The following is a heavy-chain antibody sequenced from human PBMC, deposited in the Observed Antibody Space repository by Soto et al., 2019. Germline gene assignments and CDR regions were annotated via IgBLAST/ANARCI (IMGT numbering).Heavy chain of an antibody. D-gene: IGHD2-2*02. CDR1: GYTFTSYA. J-gene: IGHJ4*02. V-gene: IGHV1-3*01. CDR3: ARGKDIVVVPAAIGVEY. Sequence: ASVKVSCKASGYTFTSYAMHWVRQAPGQRLEWMGWINAGNGNTKYSQKFQGRVTITRDSSASTAYMELSSLRSEDTAVYYCARGKDIVVVPAAIGVEYWGQGTLVTVSS. CDR2: INAGNGNT.